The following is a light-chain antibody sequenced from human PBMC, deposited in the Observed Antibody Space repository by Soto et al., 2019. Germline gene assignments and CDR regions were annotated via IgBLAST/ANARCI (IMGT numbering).Light chain of an antibody. V-gene: IGKV1-5*03. CDR3: QQYQTFWT. CDR1: QSVSFC. Sequence: DIQMTQSPSSLSASVADRVTITCRASQSVSFCLAWYQQKPGKAPKLLVYKASTLESGVPSRFSGGGFGTEFTLTISSLQPDDYATYYCQQYQTFWTFGQGTKVDIK. J-gene: IGKJ1*01. CDR2: KAS.